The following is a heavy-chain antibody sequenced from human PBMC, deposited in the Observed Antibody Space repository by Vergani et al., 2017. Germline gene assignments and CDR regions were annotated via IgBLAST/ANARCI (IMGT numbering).Heavy chain of an antibody. CDR3: ASSRGVYDILTGSLGDGIYYYYYGMDV. Sequence: QVQLVQSGAEVKKPGASVKVSCKASGYTFTGYYMHWVRQAPGQGLEWMGWINPNSGGTNYAQKFQGRVTMTRDTSISTAYMELSRLRSDDTAVDYCASSRGVYDILTGSLGDGIYYYYYGMDVWGQGTTVTVSS. CDR2: INPNSGGT. J-gene: IGHJ6*02. CDR1: GYTFTGYY. V-gene: IGHV1-2*02. D-gene: IGHD3-9*01.